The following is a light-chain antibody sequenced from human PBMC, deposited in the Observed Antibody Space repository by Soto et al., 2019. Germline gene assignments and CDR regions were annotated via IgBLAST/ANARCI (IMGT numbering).Light chain of an antibody. CDR1: SGSIGSNS. CDR2: EDD. J-gene: IGLJ2*01. CDR3: QSYDTNTVV. Sequence: NFMLTQPHSVSESPGKTVTISCTRSSGSIGSNSVQWYRQRPGSAPTIVIYEDDQSPSGVPNLFAGSIDRSSTSASITISGLQTEDDAAYSCQSYDTNTVVFGGGTKITVL. V-gene: IGLV6-57*04.